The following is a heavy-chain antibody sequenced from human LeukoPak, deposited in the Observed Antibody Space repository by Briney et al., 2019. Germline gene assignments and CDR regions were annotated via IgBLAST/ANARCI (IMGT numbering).Heavy chain of an antibody. CDR2: IYHSGGT. CDR3: ARAVYYYDSSGYYYGWFDP. CDR1: GGSISSGGYS. Sequence: PSQTLSLTCAVSGGSISSGGYSWSWIRQPPGKGLEWIGYIYHSGGTYYNPSLKSRVTISVDRSKNQFSLKLSSVTAADTAVYYCARAVYYYDSSGYYYGWFDPWGQGTLVTASS. D-gene: IGHD3-22*01. J-gene: IGHJ5*02. V-gene: IGHV4-30-2*01.